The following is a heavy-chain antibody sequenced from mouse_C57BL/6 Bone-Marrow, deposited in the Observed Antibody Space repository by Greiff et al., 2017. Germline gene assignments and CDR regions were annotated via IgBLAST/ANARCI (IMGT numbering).Heavy chain of an antibody. D-gene: IGHD1-1*01. CDR3: AREGITTVVADY. CDR2: ISDGGSYT. V-gene: IGHV5-4*01. J-gene: IGHJ2*01. Sequence: EVKLVESGGGLVKPGGSLKLSCAASGFTFSSYAMSWVRQTPEKRLEWVATISDGGSYTYYPDNVTGRFTISRDNAKNNLYLQMSHLKSEDTAMYYCAREGITTVVADYWGQGTTLTVSS. CDR1: GFTFSSYA.